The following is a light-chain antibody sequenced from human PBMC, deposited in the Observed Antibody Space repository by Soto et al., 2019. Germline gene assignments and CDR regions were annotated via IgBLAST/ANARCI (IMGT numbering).Light chain of an antibody. Sequence: QSVLTQPPSVSGAPGQRGTISCTGSSSNIGAGYDVHWCQQLPGRAPKLLIYGNTNRPSGVPDRFSGSKSGTSASLAITGLQAEDEADYYCLSFDSSLSVVFGGGTKLTVL. CDR3: LSFDSSLSVV. V-gene: IGLV1-40*01. CDR2: GNT. CDR1: SSNIGAGYD. J-gene: IGLJ2*01.